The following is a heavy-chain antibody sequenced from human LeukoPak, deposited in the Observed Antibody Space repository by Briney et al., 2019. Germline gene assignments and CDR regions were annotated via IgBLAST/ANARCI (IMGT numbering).Heavy chain of an antibody. D-gene: IGHD4-23*01. J-gene: IGHJ4*02. V-gene: IGHV1-2*02. CDR2: VNPNSGGT. CDR3: ARDSYGGNWSLGY. CDR1: GFTFTGYY. Sequence: ASVKLSCKASGFTFTGYYIHWVRQAPGQGLGWMGWVNPNSGGTNYAQMFQGRVTMTRDTSINTAYMELSGLRSDDTAVYYCARDSYGGNWSLGYWGQGTLVTVSS.